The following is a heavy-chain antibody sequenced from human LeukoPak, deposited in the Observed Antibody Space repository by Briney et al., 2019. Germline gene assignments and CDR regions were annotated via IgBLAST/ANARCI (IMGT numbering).Heavy chain of an antibody. CDR2: INPSGGST. V-gene: IGHV1-46*01. J-gene: IGHJ6*03. D-gene: IGHD3-16*01. CDR3: ARDGRRSAYTAPFPYCYMDV. Sequence: ASVRVSCKASGYTFTSYGISWVRQAPGQGLEWMGIINPSGGSTNYAQNFQGRVTMTRDTSTSTVYVELSSLRSEDTAVYYCARDGRRSAYTAPFPYCYMDVWGKGTTVTVSS. CDR1: GYTFTSYG.